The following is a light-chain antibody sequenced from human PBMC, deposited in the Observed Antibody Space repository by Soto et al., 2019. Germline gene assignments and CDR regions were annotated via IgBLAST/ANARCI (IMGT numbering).Light chain of an antibody. CDR1: QNTRGH. V-gene: IGKV1-39*01. CDR2: AAS. J-gene: IGKJ1*01. CDR3: QQSYSTPRT. Sequence: DIQMTQSPSSLSASVRDRVTITCRASQNTRGHLNWYQQKPGKAPKLLIYAASSLQSGVPSRFSGSGSGTDFTLTISSLQPEDFATYYCQQSYSTPRTFGQGTKVDIK.